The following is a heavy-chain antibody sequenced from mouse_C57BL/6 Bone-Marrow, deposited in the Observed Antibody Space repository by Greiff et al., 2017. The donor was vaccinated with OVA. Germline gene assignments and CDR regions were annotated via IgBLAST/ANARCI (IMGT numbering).Heavy chain of an antibody. CDR1: GFTFSDYG. CDR2: ISNLAYSI. D-gene: IGHD4-1*01. J-gene: IGHJ1*03. CDR3: ARQTGTGYFDV. Sequence: EVHLVESGGGLVQPGGSLKLSCAASGFTFSDYGMAWVRQAPRKGPEWVAFISNLAYSIYYADTVTGRFTISRENAKNTLYLEMSSLRSEDTAMYYCARQTGTGYFDVWGTGTTVTVSS. V-gene: IGHV5-15*01.